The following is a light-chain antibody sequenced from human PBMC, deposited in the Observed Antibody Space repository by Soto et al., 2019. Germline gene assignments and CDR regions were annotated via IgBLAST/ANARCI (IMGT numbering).Light chain of an antibody. V-gene: IGKV3-20*01. CDR1: QSVTPSY. Sequence: ASQSVTPSYVELTTKQXGNAHLLIIYGSSXRAAGIPDRFSGSGSGTDFTLTISRMEPEEGAVYYCQQYCGSPPTFVQGTKMDIK. J-gene: IGKJ1*01. CDR3: QQYCGSPPT. CDR2: GSS.